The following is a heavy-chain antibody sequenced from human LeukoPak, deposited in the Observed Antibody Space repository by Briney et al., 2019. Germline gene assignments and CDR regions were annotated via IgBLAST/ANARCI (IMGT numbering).Heavy chain of an antibody. CDR2: INPSGGST. J-gene: IGHJ6*04. V-gene: IGHV1-46*01. CDR1: GYTFTSYY. D-gene: IGHD2-2*01. CDR3: ARGYCSSTSCYAVIVGPNYGMDV. Sequence: ASVKVSCKASGYTFTSYYMHWVRQAPGQRLEWMGIINPSGGSTSYAQKFQGRVTMTRDTSTSTVYMELSSLRSEDTAVYYCARGYCSSTSCYAVIVGPNYGMDVCGKGTTVTVSS.